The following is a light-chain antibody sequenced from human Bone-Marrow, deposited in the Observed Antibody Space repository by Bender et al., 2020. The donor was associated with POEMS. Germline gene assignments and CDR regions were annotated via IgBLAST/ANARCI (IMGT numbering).Light chain of an antibody. CDR3: SSYTSRSTVI. Sequence: QSALTQPASVSGSPGQSITISCTGTSSDVGSYNLVSWYQQHPGKAPKLMIYEVSKRPSGVPDRFSGSKSGNTASLTVSGLQADDEADYYCSSYTSRSTVIFGGGTKVTVL. CDR2: EVS. CDR1: SSDVGSYNL. V-gene: IGLV2-14*02. J-gene: IGLJ2*01.